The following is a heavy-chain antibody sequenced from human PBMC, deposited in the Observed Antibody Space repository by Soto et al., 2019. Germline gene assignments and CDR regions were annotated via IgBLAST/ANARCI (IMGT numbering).Heavy chain of an antibody. Sequence: EVQLLESGGGLVQPGGSLRLSCAASGFTFSSYAMSWVRQAPGKGLEWVSAISGSGGSTYYADSVKGRFTISRDNSKNTLYLQMNSVSDGDTAVYYCAKVSLPVRYFDPMGWFDPWGQGTLVTVS. D-gene: IGHD3-9*01. CDR2: ISGSGGST. V-gene: IGHV3-23*01. CDR3: AKVSLPVRYFDPMGWFDP. J-gene: IGHJ5*02. CDR1: GFTFSSYA.